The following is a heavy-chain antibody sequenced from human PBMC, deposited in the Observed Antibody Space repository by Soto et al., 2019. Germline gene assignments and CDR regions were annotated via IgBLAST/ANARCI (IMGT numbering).Heavy chain of an antibody. J-gene: IGHJ4*02. CDR3: ASRTVNIRTFYSGLKTHCFDY. D-gene: IGHD6-19*01. V-gene: IGHV4-39*01. CDR2: IYYSGST. CDR1: GGSISSSSYY. Sequence: QLQLQESGPGLVKPSETLSLTCAVSGGSISSSSYYWGWIRQPPGKGLEWIGSIYYSGSTYYTPSLQSRVAISVDTSKNQFSLKLNSVTAADTAVYYCASRTVNIRTFYSGLKTHCFDYWGQGTLVTVSS.